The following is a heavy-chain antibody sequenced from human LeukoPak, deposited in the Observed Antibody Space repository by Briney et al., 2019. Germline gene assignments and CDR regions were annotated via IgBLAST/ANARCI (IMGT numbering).Heavy chain of an antibody. J-gene: IGHJ4*02. CDR2: IFTSGNT. D-gene: IGHD2-21*02. Sequence: SETLPLTCTVSGDSLNSGNYYWTWIRQHPGTGLEWISYIFTSGNTYYNPSLKGRLLTSVDTSKSQFSLRLTSVTAADTAVYYCARATLRGDPFDFWGQGIQVTVSS. V-gene: IGHV4-31*03. CDR3: ARATLRGDPFDF. CDR1: GDSLNSGNYY.